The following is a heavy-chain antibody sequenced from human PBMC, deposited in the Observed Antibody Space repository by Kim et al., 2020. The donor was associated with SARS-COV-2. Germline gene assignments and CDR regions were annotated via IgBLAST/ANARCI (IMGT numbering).Heavy chain of an antibody. D-gene: IGHD1-26*01. CDR3: ARGGGKWELLTYFDY. V-gene: IGHV4-59*09. Sequence: PALKSRVTISVDTSKSQFSLKLSSVTAADTAVYYCARGGGKWELLTYFDYWGQGTLVTVSS. J-gene: IGHJ4*02.